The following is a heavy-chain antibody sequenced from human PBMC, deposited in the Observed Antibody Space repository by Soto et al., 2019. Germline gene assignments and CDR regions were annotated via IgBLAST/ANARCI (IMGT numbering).Heavy chain of an antibody. V-gene: IGHV1-69*06. CDR1: GGTFSSYA. CDR3: ARIGAGFGYYYYGMAV. J-gene: IGHJ6*02. D-gene: IGHD3-16*01. Sequence: GASVKVSCKASGGTFSSYAISWVRQAPGQGLEWMGGIIPIFGTANYAQKFQGRVTITADKSTSTAYMELSSLRSEDTAVYYCARIGAGFGYYYYGMAVWGQGTTVTVSS. CDR2: IIPIFGTA.